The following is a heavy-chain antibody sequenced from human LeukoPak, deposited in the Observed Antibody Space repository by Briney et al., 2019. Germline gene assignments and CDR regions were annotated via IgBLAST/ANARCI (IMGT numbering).Heavy chain of an antibody. D-gene: IGHD7-27*01. Sequence: PGGSLRLSCAASGFTFSNAWVSWVRQAPGKGLEWVANIKEDGSEKYSVDSVKGRFTISRDNAKNSLYLQMNSLRAEDTAVYYCARPSPLTGDPHFDYWGQGTLVTVSS. CDR3: ARPSPLTGDPHFDY. V-gene: IGHV3-7*01. CDR1: GFTFSNAW. J-gene: IGHJ4*02. CDR2: IKEDGSEK.